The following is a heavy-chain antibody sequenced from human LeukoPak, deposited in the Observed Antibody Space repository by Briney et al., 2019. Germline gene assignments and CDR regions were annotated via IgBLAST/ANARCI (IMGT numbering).Heavy chain of an antibody. CDR1: GGSISSSSYY. V-gene: IGHV4-39*07. CDR2: IYYSGST. CDR3: ARGVYGGNSDPGPFDY. Sequence: SETLSLTCTVSGGSISSSSYYWGWIRQPPGKGLERIGSIYYSGSTYYNPSLKSRVTISVDTSKNQFSLKLSSVTAADTAVYYCARGVYGGNSDPGPFDYWGQGTLVTVSS. J-gene: IGHJ4*02. D-gene: IGHD4-23*01.